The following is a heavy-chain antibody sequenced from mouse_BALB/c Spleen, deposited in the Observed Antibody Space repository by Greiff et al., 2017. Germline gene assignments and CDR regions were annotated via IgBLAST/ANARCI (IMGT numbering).Heavy chain of an antibody. CDR2: IDPANGNT. D-gene: IGHD1-1*01. J-gene: IGHJ2*01. CDR1: GFNIKDTY. CDR3: ARFLITTVGAVDY. V-gene: IGHV14-3*02. Sequence: EVQLQQSGAELVKPGASVKLSCTASGFNIKDTYMHWVKQRPEQGLEWIGRIDPANGNTKYDPKFQGKATITADTSSNTAYLQLSSLTSEDTAVYYCARFLITTVGAVDYWGQGTTLTVSS.